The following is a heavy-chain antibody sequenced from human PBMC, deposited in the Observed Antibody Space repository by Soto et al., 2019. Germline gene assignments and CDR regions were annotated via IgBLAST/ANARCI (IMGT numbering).Heavy chain of an antibody. CDR3: ASHGLRAARRDYYYYGMDG. CDR2: IIPIFGTA. V-gene: IGHV1-69*13. J-gene: IGHJ6*02. CDR1: GGTFSSYA. Sequence: ASVKVSCKASGGTFSSYAISWVRQAPGQGLEWMGGIIPIFGTANYAQKFQGRVTITADESTSTAYMELSSLRSEDTAVYYCASHGLRAARRDYYYYGMDGWGQGTTVTVSS. D-gene: IGHD6-6*01.